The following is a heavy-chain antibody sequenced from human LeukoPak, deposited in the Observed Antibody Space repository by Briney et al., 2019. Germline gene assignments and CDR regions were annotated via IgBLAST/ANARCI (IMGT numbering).Heavy chain of an antibody. J-gene: IGHJ5*02. CDR2: INHSGST. CDR3: ARAVTSSSSWYKWVNWFDP. Sequence: PSETLSLTCAVYGGSFSGHYWSWIRQPPGKGPAWIGEINHSGSTNYNPSLKSRVTISVDTSKNQFSLKLSSVTAADTAVYYCARAVTSSSSWYKWVNWFDPWGQGTLVTVSS. V-gene: IGHV4-34*01. CDR1: GGSFSGHY. D-gene: IGHD6-13*01.